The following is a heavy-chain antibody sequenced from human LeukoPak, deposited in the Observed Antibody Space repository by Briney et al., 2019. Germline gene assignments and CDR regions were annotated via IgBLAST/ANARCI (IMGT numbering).Heavy chain of an antibody. CDR1: GYTFSNFD. J-gene: IGHJ6*03. CDR3: ARSRRGYYMDV. Sequence: GASVKVSCKASGYTFSNFDVNWVRQAPGQGLEWMAWMNPGSGDTGYEGKFQGRLSMSSKTSITTASMELSSLTSEDTAVYYCARSRRGYYMDVWGKGTTVIVSS. V-gene: IGHV1-8*02. CDR2: MNPGSGDT.